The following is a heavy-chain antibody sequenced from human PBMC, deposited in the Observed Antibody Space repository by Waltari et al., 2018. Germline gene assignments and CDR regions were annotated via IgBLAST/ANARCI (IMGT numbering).Heavy chain of an antibody. Sequence: EVQLLESGGVLVQPGGSLRLSCAASGFSFASYAMSWVRQAPGKGLEWVSSMSGSGENTYYADSGKGRFTVSRDNSKNALYLQMNILRPEDTAIYFCAKGLEDVGVTGYHYFFDNWGQGTLVTVSS. CDR3: AKGLEDVGVTGYHYFFDN. CDR1: GFSFASYA. D-gene: IGHD3-9*01. J-gene: IGHJ4*02. V-gene: IGHV3-23*01. CDR2: MSGSGENT.